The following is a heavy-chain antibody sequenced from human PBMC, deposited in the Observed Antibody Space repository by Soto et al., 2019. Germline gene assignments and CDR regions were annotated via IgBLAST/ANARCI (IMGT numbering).Heavy chain of an antibody. J-gene: IGHJ4*02. V-gene: IGHV4-59*01. CDR1: GGSISSYY. CDR2: IYYSGST. Sequence: PSETLSLTCTVSGGSISSYYWSWIRQPPGKVLGWIGYIYYSGSTNYNPSLKSLVTISVDTSKSQFSLKLSSVTAADTAVYYCARVGASGYDFWSDIDYWGQGTLVTVSS. CDR3: ARVGASGYDFWSDIDY. D-gene: IGHD3-3*01.